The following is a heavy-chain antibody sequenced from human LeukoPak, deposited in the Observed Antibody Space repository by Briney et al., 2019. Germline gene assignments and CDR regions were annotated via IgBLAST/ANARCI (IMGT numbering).Heavy chain of an antibody. CDR3: ATSYELAPYNAFDI. V-gene: IGHV1-69*02. D-gene: IGHD3-16*01. CDR2: IIPILGIA. J-gene: IGHJ3*02. CDR1: GYTFTDHY. Sequence: WASVKVSCKASGYTFTDHYMHWVRQAPGQGLEWMGRIIPILGIANYAQKFQGRATITADKSTSTAYMELSSLRSEDTAVYYCATSYELAPYNAFDIWGQGTMVTVSS.